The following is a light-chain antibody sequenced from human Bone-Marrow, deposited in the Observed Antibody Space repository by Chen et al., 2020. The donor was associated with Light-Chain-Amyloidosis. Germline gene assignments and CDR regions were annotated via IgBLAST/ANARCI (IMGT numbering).Light chain of an antibody. CDR3: QSADSSGTYDVI. CDR2: RDT. Sequence: SYELTQPPSVSVSPGQTARITCSGDDLPTKYAYWYQQKPGQAPVLVIHRDTERPSGISERFSGSSSGTTATLTISGVQAEDEADYHCQSADSSGTYDVIFGGGTTLTVL. J-gene: IGLJ2*01. CDR1: DLPTKY. V-gene: IGLV3-25*03.